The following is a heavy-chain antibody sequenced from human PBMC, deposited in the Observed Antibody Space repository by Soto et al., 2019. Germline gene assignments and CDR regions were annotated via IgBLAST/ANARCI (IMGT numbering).Heavy chain of an antibody. V-gene: IGHV4-34*01. D-gene: IGHD3-9*01. J-gene: IGHJ3*02. Sequence: SETLSLTCVVSGGSFSTYYYNWIRQSPGKGLEWIGEVNHSGSNNYSPSLKSRVTMSLDTSKNQFSLKLTSVTAADTAVYYCARGGSNDWQVAFDIWGQGTMVTVSS. CDR3: ARGGSNDWQVAFDI. CDR2: VNHSGSN. CDR1: GGSFSTYY.